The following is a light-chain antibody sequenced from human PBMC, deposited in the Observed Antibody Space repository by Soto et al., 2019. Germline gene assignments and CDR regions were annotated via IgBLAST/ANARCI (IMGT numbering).Light chain of an antibody. V-gene: IGKV3-20*01. J-gene: IGKJ4*01. CDR3: QQYGTSPLT. CDR2: DAS. CDR1: QSVSRNY. Sequence: EIVLTQSPGTLSLSPGDSATLSCRASQSVSRNYLAWYQQKPGQAPRLLIFDASSRATGIPDRFSGSGSETDFTLTISRLEAEDFVVYHCQQYGTSPLTFGGGTKLEIK.